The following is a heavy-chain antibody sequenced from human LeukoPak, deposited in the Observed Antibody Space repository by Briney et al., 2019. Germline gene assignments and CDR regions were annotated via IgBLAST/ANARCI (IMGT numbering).Heavy chain of an antibody. Sequence: GDSLRLSCAASGXTFSSYTMDWVRQAPGKGLEWVSSISASSGYIYYADSMKGRFTISRDNAENSLHLQMNSLRAEDTALYYCARESLYSGSASSDLDYWGQGTLVTVSS. D-gene: IGHD3-10*01. CDR2: ISASSGYI. CDR3: ARESLYSGSASSDLDY. J-gene: IGHJ4*02. CDR1: GXTFSSYT. V-gene: IGHV3-21*01.